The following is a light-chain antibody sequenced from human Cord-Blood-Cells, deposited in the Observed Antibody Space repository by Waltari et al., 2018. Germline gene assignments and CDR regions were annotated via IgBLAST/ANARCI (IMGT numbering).Light chain of an antibody. J-gene: IGKJ1*01. V-gene: IGKV3-20*01. CDR1: QSVSSSY. Sequence: EIVLTQSPGTLSLSPGERATLSCRASQSVSSSYLAWYQQKPGQAPRLLIDGASSWATGIPDRFSGSGSGTDVTLTISRLEPEDFAVYYCQQYGSSPPTFGQGTKVEIK. CDR2: GAS. CDR3: QQYGSSPPT.